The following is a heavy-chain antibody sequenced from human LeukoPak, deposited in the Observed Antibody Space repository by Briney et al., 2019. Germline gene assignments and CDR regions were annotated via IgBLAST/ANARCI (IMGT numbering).Heavy chain of an antibody. CDR1: GYSISSGYY. V-gene: IGHV4-38-2*01. CDR2: IYHSGST. D-gene: IGHD2-15*01. J-gene: IGHJ5*02. CDR3: ARTGCPSHCSGGRLNWFDP. Sequence: SETLSLTCAVSGYSISSGYYWGWIRQPPGKGLEWIGSIYHSGSTYYNPPLKSRVTISVDTSKNQFSLKLSSVTAADTAVYYCARTGCPSHCSGGRLNWFDPWGQGTLVTVSS.